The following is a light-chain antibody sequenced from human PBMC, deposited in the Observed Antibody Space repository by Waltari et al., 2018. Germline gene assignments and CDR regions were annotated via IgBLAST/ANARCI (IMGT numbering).Light chain of an antibody. CDR2: GAS. J-gene: IGKJ1*01. Sequence: DIQMTQSPSSLSASVRERVTITCQASQDISKNLSWYQQKPRKAPKLLIYGASNLETGVPSRFSGSGSRTDFTFTISSLQPEDVATYYCQQYDNLPVTFGQGTKVEIK. CDR3: QQYDNLPVT. V-gene: IGKV1-33*01. CDR1: QDISKN.